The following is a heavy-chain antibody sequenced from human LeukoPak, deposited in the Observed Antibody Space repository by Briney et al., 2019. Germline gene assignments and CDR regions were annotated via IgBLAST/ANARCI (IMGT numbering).Heavy chain of an antibody. Sequence: GGSLRLSCVASGLNFDDSAMHWVRQAPGKGLEWVSLISADGGSTFSADSVKVRFSISRDNSKNSLYLQMNSLRSEDTAMYYCAKESGKFDYWGQGTLVAVSS. CDR2: ISADGGST. CDR1: GLNFDDSA. J-gene: IGHJ4*02. CDR3: AKESGKFDY. V-gene: IGHV3-43*02.